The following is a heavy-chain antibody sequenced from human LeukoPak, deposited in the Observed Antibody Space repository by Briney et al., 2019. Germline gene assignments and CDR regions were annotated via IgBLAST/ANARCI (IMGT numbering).Heavy chain of an antibody. J-gene: IGHJ5*02. V-gene: IGHV1-69*01. CDR3: AREGADYYDSSGYSP. CDR1: GGTFSSYA. Sequence: AAVKVSCKASGGTFSSYAISWVRQSPGQGLEWMGGIIPIFGTANYAQKFQGRVTITADESTSTAYMELSRLRSDDTAVYYCAREGADYYDSSGYSPWGQGTLVTVSS. D-gene: IGHD3-22*01. CDR2: IIPIFGTA.